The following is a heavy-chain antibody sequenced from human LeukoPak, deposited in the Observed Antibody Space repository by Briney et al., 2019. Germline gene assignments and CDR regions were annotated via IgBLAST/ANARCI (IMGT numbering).Heavy chain of an antibody. D-gene: IGHD4-17*01. CDR2: IYYSGST. Sequence: SETLSLTCTVSGGSISSYYWSWIRQPPGKGLEWIGYIYYSGSTNYNPSLKGRVTISVDTSKNQFSLKLSSVTAADTAVYYCARVNGDYVRYYYYYMDVWGKGTTVTVSS. CDR1: GGSISSYY. CDR3: ARVNGDYVRYYYYYMDV. V-gene: IGHV4-59*01. J-gene: IGHJ6*03.